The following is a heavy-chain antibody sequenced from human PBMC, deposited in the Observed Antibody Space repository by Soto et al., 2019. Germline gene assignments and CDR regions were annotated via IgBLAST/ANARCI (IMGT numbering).Heavy chain of an antibody. CDR1: GFTFSSYG. CDR2: ISYDGSNK. CDR3: AKDLQNGYCSSTSCYPYYYYGMDV. J-gene: IGHJ6*02. V-gene: IGHV3-30*18. D-gene: IGHD2-2*03. Sequence: GGSLRLSCAASGFTFSSYGMHWVRQAPGKGLEWVAVISYDGSNKYYADSVKGRFTISRDNSKNTLYLQMNSLRAEDTAVYYCAKDLQNGYCSSTSCYPYYYYGMDVWGQGTTVTVSS.